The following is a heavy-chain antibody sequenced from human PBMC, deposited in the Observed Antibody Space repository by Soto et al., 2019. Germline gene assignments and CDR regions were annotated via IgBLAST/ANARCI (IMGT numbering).Heavy chain of an antibody. J-gene: IGHJ6*02. CDR2: IYSNGST. CDR3: ARDGGEIWNHHYYCSGMDV. CDR1: GGSISLYY. Sequence: QVQLQESGPGLVKPSETLSLTCTVSGGSISLYYWSWIRQPPGKGLEWIGYIYSNGSTTYNPSLTSRVSISLGTSKKQFSLKLSSVTAADTAVYYCARDGGEIWNHHYYCSGMDVWGQGTTVTVSS. D-gene: IGHD1-1*01. V-gene: IGHV4-59*01.